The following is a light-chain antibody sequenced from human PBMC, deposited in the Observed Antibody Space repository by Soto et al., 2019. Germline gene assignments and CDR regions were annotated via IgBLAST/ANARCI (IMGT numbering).Light chain of an antibody. J-gene: IGKJ2*01. V-gene: IGKV3-20*01. Sequence: EIVLTQSPGTLSLSPGERATLSCRASQSVSSSYLAWYQQKPGQAPRLLIYGASSRATGIPDRFSGSGSGTDFTLTISRLGPEDFAVYYCQPYGSSSETFGQGTKLEIK. CDR2: GAS. CDR3: QPYGSSSET. CDR1: QSVSSSY.